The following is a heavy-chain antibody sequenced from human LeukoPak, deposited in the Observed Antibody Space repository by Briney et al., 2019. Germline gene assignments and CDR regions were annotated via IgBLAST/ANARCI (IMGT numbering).Heavy chain of an antibody. J-gene: IGHJ3*02. CDR2: IYTSGST. Sequence: SETLSLTCTVSGGSISSYYWSWIRQPAGKGLEWIGRIYTSGSTNYNPSLKSRVTMSLDTSKNQFSLNLTAVTAANTAVYYCARSHPGSGDAFDIWGQGTMVTVSS. D-gene: IGHD3-10*01. CDR1: GGSISSYY. CDR3: ARSHPGSGDAFDI. V-gene: IGHV4-4*07.